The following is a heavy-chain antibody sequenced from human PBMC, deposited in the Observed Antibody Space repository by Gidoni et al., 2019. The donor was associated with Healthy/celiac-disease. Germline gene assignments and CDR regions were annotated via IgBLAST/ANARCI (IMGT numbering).Heavy chain of an antibody. CDR1: GFTFSSYG. V-gene: IGHV3-33*01. J-gene: IGHJ4*02. Sequence: QVQLVASGGGVVQPGRSLRLPCAASGFTFSSYGMHWVRQAPGKGLEWVAVIWYDGSNKYYADSVKGRFTISRDNSKNTLYLQMNSLRAEDTAVYYCARDSYGLDYWGQGTLVTVSS. CDR3: ARDSYGLDY. D-gene: IGHD5-18*01. CDR2: IWYDGSNK.